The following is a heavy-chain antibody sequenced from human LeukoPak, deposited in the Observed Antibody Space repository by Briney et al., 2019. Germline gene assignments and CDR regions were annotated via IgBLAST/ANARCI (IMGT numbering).Heavy chain of an antibody. CDR2: ISGSGGST. D-gene: IGHD6-6*01. Sequence: GGTLRLSCAASGFTFSRYGMSWVRQAPGKGLEWVSAISGSGGSTYYADSVKGRFTISRDNAKNSLSLQMNSLRAEDTAVYYCASSSSLGNWGQGTLVTVSS. J-gene: IGHJ4*02. CDR3: ASSSSLGN. V-gene: IGHV3-23*01. CDR1: GFTFSRYG.